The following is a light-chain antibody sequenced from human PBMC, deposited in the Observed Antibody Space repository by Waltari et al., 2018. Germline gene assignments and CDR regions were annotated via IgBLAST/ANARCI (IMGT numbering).Light chain of an antibody. CDR2: EAS. J-gene: IGKJ4*01. Sequence: DIQLAQSPSTLSASGGDRVTITCRASRSIRSYMAGYQQKPGKAPKLLIHEASTLETGVPSTFSGSESGTEFTLTISSLQPDDVATYYCQQYSTNSLTFGGGTKVEIK. CDR3: QQYSTNSLT. V-gene: IGKV1-5*03. CDR1: RSIRSY.